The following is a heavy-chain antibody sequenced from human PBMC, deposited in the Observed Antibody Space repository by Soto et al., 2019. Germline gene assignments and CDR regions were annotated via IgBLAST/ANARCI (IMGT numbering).Heavy chain of an antibody. CDR1: VFTFSNYA. Sequence: VGSLRLSCASSVFTFSNYAMHCVRQSPGKGLEWVAVISYDGSDKYNANSVKGRFTISRDNSKNTLYLQMNSLRAEDTAVYYCARDTGPNGYNYYYFGMEVWGQGTTVNVSS. V-gene: IGHV3-30-3*01. CDR2: ISYDGSDK. J-gene: IGHJ6*01. CDR3: ARDTGPNGYNYYYFGMEV. D-gene: IGHD5-18*01.